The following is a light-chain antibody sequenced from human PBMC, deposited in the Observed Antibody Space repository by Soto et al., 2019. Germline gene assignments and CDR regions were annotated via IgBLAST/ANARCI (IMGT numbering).Light chain of an antibody. V-gene: IGLV6-57*01. J-gene: IGLJ2*01. CDR2: EDD. CDR1: SGSIASNY. CDR3: QSYESDTVI. Sequence: NFMLTQPHSVSESPGKTVTISCTRSSGSIASNYVQWYQQRPGSSPSIVIYEDDQRPSGVPDRFSGSIDSSSSSASLTISGLKTEDEADYYCQSYESDTVIFGGGTKLTVL.